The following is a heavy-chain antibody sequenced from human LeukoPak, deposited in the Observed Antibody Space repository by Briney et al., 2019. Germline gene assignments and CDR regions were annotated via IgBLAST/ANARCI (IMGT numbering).Heavy chain of an antibody. CDR2: KSYDGSNK. V-gene: IGHV3-30*18. CDR1: VFTLSSYG. Sequence: GRTLSLSCAASVFTLSSYGMHWARQAPARGLEWVAVKSYDGSNKYSADSVKGRFTISNNNSKTTLYLQMNIMRAEDTVVYYFAKGVPYGSGSYDSPVVYFYYCGQGTLGTVSS. CDR3: AKGVPYGSGSYDSPVVYFYY. J-gene: IGHJ4*02. D-gene: IGHD3-10*01.